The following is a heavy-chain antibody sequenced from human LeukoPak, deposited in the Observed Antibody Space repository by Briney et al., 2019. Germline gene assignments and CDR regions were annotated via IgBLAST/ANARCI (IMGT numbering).Heavy chain of an antibody. Sequence: GGSLRLSCAASGFTFDDYGMSWVRQAPGKGLEWVSDINWNGGSTGYADSVKGRFTISRDNAKNSLYLQMNSLRAEDTALYHCARGVTFSYGMDVWGQGTSVTVSS. J-gene: IGHJ6*02. D-gene: IGHD2/OR15-2a*01. CDR2: INWNGGST. CDR1: GFTFDDYG. V-gene: IGHV3-20*01. CDR3: ARGVTFSYGMDV.